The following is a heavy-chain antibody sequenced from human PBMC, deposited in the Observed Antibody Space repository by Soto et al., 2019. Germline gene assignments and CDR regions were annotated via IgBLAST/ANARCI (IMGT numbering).Heavy chain of an antibody. CDR2: INPSGGST. CDR3: AGEVFGGVYYEEPNYYYYGRDV. V-gene: IGHV1-46*01. Sequence: GASVKVSCKASGYTFTSYYMHWVRQAPGQGLEWMGIINPSGGSTSYAQKFQGRVTMTRDTSTSTVYMELGSLRSEDTAVYYCAGEVFGGVYYEEPNYYYYGRDVWGKGTTVTVYS. CDR1: GYTFTSYY. D-gene: IGHD3-3*01. J-gene: IGHJ6*04.